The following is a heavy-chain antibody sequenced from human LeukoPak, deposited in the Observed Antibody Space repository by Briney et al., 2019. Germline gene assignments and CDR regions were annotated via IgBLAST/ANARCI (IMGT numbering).Heavy chain of an antibody. V-gene: IGHV4-38-2*02. J-gene: IGHJ5*02. D-gene: IGHD6-19*01. CDR3: ARGIAVAETGDWFDP. Sequence: SETLSLTCTVSGYSISSGYYWGWIRQRPGKGLEWIGSIYHSGSTYYNPSLKSRVTISVDTSKNQFSLKLSSVTAADTAVYYCARGIAVAETGDWFDPWGQGTLVTVSS. CDR2: IYHSGST. CDR1: GYSISSGYY.